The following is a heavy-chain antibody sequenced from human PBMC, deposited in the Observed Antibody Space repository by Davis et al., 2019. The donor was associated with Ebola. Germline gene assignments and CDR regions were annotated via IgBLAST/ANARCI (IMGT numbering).Heavy chain of an antibody. D-gene: IGHD4-17*01. V-gene: IGHV3-23*01. CDR1: VITFSSYA. J-gene: IGHJ4*02. CDR2: ISGSGGST. CDR3: AKLATVSPFDY. Sequence: PGGSLRLSCTDSVITFSSYAMTWVRQAPGKGLEWVSAISGSGGSTYYADSVKGRFTISRDNSKNTLYLQMNSLRAEDTAVYYCAKLATVSPFDYWGQGTLVTVSS.